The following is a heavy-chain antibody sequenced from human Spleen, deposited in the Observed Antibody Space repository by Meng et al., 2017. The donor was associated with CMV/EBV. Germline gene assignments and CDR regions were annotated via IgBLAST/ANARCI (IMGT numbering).Heavy chain of an antibody. CDR2: IIPIFGTA. CDR3: ARGTDDFWSGYPPSIYYYGMDV. D-gene: IGHD3-3*01. Sequence: SVKVSCKTSGYPFISYGISWVRQAPGQGLEWMGGIIPIFGTANYAQKFQGRVTITTDESTSTAYMELSSLRSEDTAVYYCARGTDDFWSGYPPSIYYYGMDVWGQGTTVTVSS. V-gene: IGHV1-69*05. CDR1: GYPFISYG. J-gene: IGHJ6*02.